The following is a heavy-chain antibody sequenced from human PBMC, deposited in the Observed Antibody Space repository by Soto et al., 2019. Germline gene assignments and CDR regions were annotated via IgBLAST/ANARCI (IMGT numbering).Heavy chain of an antibody. CDR3: AKDRQPDGLWPFDH. CDR2: LFGNGRGI. CDR1: GFTFHIYA. Sequence: EVQLLESGGDLVQPGGSLRLSCAASGFTFHIYAMSWVRQTPGKGLEWISGLFGNGRGISYADSVKGRFTISRDNSKNMLYLQMNSLRPDDTVVYFCAKDRQPDGLWPFDHWGQGTLVTVSS. V-gene: IGHV3-23*01. J-gene: IGHJ4*02. D-gene: IGHD2-8*01.